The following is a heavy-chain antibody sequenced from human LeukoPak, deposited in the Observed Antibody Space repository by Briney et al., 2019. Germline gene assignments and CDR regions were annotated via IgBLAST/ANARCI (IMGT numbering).Heavy chain of an antibody. J-gene: IGHJ4*02. CDR1: GFTFTTYA. CDR3: ARAYEIVVVITANFDY. CDR2: ISGSGGTT. D-gene: IGHD3-22*01. Sequence: GGSLRLSCAASGFTFTTYAMSWVRRAPGKGLEWVSPISGSGGTTYYADSVKGRFTISRDNSKNTLYLQMNSLRAEDTAVYYCARAYEIVVVITANFDYWGQGTLVTVSS. V-gene: IGHV3-23*01.